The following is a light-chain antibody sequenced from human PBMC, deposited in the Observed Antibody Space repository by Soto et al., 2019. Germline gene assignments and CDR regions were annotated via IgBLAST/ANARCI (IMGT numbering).Light chain of an antibody. CDR2: KAS. CDR1: QSIDTW. J-gene: IGKJ1*01. CDR3: HQYNSYPWT. Sequence: DIQMTQSPSTLSASVGDRITITCRASQSIDTWLAWYQQKPGKAPNLLIYKASTLQSGVPSSFSGSGSETEFTLTISGLQPDDVATYHGHQYNSYPWTFGRGTKVEIK. V-gene: IGKV1-5*03.